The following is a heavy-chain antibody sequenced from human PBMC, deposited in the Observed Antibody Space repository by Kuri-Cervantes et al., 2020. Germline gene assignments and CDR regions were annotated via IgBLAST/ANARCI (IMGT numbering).Heavy chain of an antibody. V-gene: IGHV3-11*01. Sequence: GESLKISCAASGFTFSDYYMSWIRQAPGKGLEWVSYISSSGSTIYYADSVKGRFTISRDNAKNSLYLQMNSLRAEDTALYYCAKGTFDYGDPHTDYYFDYWGQGTLVTVSS. CDR3: AKGTFDYGDPHTDYYFDY. CDR2: ISSSGSTI. CDR1: GFTFSDYY. D-gene: IGHD4-17*01. J-gene: IGHJ4*02.